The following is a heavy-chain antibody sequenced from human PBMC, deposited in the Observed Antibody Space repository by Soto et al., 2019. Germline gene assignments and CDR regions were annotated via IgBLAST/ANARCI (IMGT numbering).Heavy chain of an antibody. V-gene: IGHV4-30-4*01. CDR2: MSYSGST. Sequence: QVQLQESGPGLVKPSHTLSLTCTVSGGSISSGNYYWSWIRQPPGKGPEWIGFMSYSGSTSYNASLMSRVTISVDTSKSQFSLNLSFVTAADTAVYYCATMGTPATGLYYFDNWGQGTLVTVSS. D-gene: IGHD1-7*01. J-gene: IGHJ4*02. CDR1: GGSISSGNYY. CDR3: ATMGTPATGLYYFDN.